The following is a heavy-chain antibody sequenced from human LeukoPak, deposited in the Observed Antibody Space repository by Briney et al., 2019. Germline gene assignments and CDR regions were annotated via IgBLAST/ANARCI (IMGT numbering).Heavy chain of an antibody. CDR1: GYSISSGYY. V-gene: IGHV4-38-2*01. Sequence: PETLSLTCAVSGYSISSGYYWGWIRLPPGKGRGEVGSMYDSGSTYYNPSIKSRVTISGDTSKNQFSLKLSSVTAADTAVYYCARLGYCSSTSCYYFDYWGQGTLVTVSS. D-gene: IGHD2-2*01. CDR2: MYDSGST. J-gene: IGHJ4*02. CDR3: ARLGYCSSTSCYYFDY.